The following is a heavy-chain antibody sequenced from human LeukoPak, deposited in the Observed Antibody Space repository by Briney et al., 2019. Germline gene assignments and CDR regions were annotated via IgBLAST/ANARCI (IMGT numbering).Heavy chain of an antibody. D-gene: IGHD3-10*01. CDR3: ARDRSLELLWFGEASDY. CDR2: ISAYNGNT. V-gene: IGHV1-18*01. Sequence: ASVKLSCKASGYTFTSYGISWVRQAPGQGPEWMGWISAYNGNTNYAQKLQGRVTMTTDTSTSTAYMELRSLRSDDTAVYYCARDRSLELLWFGEASDYWGQGTLVTVSS. J-gene: IGHJ4*02. CDR1: GYTFTSYG.